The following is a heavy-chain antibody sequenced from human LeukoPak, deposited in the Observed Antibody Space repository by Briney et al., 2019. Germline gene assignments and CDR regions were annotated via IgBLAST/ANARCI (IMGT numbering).Heavy chain of an antibody. CDR3: ARDGIYGDYDY. CDR1: GFTFSSYT. V-gene: IGHV3-21*01. J-gene: IGHJ4*02. D-gene: IGHD4-17*01. CDR2: ISTSSSYI. Sequence: GGSLRLSCAVSGFTFSSYTMNWVRQAPGKGLEWVSSISTSSSYIYYADSVKGRFTISRDNAKNSLYLQMNNLRAEDTAVYYCARDGIYGDYDYWGQGTLVTVSS.